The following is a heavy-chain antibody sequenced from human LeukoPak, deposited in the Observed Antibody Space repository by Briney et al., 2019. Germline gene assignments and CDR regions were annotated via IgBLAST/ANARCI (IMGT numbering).Heavy chain of an antibody. CDR1: GFTFSSHA. J-gene: IGHJ4*02. V-gene: IGHV3-23*01. Sequence: PGGSLRLSCAASGFTFSSHAMSWVRQAPGKGLEWVSAISADSYYTYYADSVQGRFTISRDNSKNTLYLQMNSLRAEDTAVYYCASERNDYWGQGTLVTVSS. CDR3: ASERNDY. CDR2: ISADSYYT.